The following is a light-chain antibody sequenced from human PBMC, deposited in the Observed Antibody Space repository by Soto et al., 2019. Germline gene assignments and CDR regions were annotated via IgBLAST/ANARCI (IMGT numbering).Light chain of an antibody. Sequence: EIVMTQSPATLSLSPGQRATFSCRASQSVSSKLAWYQQRPGQAPRLLIYSASTRATGIPARFSGSGSGTEFTLTISSLQSEDFAVYYCHQYNHWLTWTFGQGTKVEIK. CDR2: SAS. V-gene: IGKV3-15*01. CDR1: QSVSSK. CDR3: HQYNHWLTWT. J-gene: IGKJ1*01.